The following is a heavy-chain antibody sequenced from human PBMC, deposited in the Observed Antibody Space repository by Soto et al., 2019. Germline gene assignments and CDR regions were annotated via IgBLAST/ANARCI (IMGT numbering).Heavy chain of an antibody. CDR2: ISYDGSNK. V-gene: IGHV3-30*03. CDR1: GFPFSSYG. CDR3: VGGQYYFDY. D-gene: IGHD3-10*01. Sequence: QVQLVESGGGVVQPGRSLRLSCAASGFPFSSYGMHWVREAPGKGLEWVAVISYDGSNKYYADSVKGRFTISRDNSASTLYLQMNSLRPEDTALYYCVGGQYYFDYRGQGTLVTV. J-gene: IGHJ4*02.